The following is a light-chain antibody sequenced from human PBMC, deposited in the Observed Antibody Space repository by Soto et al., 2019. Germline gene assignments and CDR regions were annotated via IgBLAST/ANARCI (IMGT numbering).Light chain of an antibody. Sequence: QSVVTLPPSPSGATRPSGGISPPGNSSGVFSYDYVSWYQHHPGKAPKLMIYEVNKRPSGVPDRFSGCKSGSTASLTVSGLQAEDEADYYCSSYAGSNNFPYVFGTGTKVTVL. CDR1: SSGVFSYDY. V-gene: IGLV2-8*01. CDR2: EVN. CDR3: SSYAGSNNFPYV. J-gene: IGLJ1*01.